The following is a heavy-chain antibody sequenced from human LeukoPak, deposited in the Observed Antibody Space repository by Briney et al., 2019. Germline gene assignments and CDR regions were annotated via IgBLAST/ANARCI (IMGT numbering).Heavy chain of an antibody. V-gene: IGHV4-39*01. J-gene: IGHJ4*02. CDR1: GGSISSSSAY. Sequence: PSETLSLTCTVSGGSISSSSAYWGWIRQPPGKGLEWIGSIYYSKKTYYNPSLRSRVTISAETSKNQFSLTLGSVSATDTAVYYCVSPRGFSYGYFDYWGQGTLVTVSS. D-gene: IGHD5-18*01. CDR3: VSPRGFSYGYFDY. CDR2: IYYSKKT.